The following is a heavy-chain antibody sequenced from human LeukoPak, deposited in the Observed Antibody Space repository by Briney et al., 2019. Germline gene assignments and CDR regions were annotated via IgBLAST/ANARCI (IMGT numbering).Heavy chain of an antibody. CDR1: GGSISSGDYY. CDR2: IYYSGST. V-gene: IGHV4-30-4*01. Sequence: PSETLSLTCTVSGGSISSGDYYWSWIRQPPGKGLEWIGYIYYSGSTYYNPSLKSRVTISVDTSKNQFSLKLSSVTAADTAVYYCARGGVVGAGLSYFDYWGQGTLVTVSS. CDR3: ARGGVVGAGLSYFDY. D-gene: IGHD3-3*01. J-gene: IGHJ4*02.